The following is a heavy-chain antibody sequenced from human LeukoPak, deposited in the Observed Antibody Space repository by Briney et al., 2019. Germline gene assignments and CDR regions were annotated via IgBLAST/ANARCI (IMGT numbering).Heavy chain of an antibody. J-gene: IGHJ4*02. CDR1: GFTFSSYA. V-gene: IGHV3-23*01. CDR3: AKDSAYDSSGYLGPDY. CDR2: ISGSGGST. D-gene: IGHD3-22*01. Sequence: GGSLRLSCAASGFTFSSYAMSWVRQAPGKGLEWVSAISGSGGSTYYADSVKGRFTISRDNSKNTLYLQMNSLRAEDTAVYYCAKDSAYDSSGYLGPDYWGQGTLVTVSS.